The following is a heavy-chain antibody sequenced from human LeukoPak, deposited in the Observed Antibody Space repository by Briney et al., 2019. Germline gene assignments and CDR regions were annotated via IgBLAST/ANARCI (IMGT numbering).Heavy chain of an antibody. CDR2: INPNSGGT. V-gene: IGHV1-2*02. CDR3: ARGDYGDYAQFDP. Sequence: ASVKVSCKASGYTFTGYYIHWVRQAPGQGLEWMGWINPNSGGTNYAQKFQGRVTMTRDTSISTAYMELSRLRSDDTAVYYCARGDYGDYAQFDPWGQGTLVTVSS. CDR1: GYTFTGYY. J-gene: IGHJ5*02. D-gene: IGHD4-17*01.